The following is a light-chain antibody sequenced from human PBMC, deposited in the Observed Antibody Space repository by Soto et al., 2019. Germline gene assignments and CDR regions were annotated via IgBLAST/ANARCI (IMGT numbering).Light chain of an antibody. V-gene: IGKV3-11*01. CDR1: QSVSSY. CDR3: QQRSNWPLYA. J-gene: IGKJ2*01. CDR2: DAS. Sequence: EIVLTQSPATLSLSPGERATLSCRASQSVSSYLAWYQQKPGQAPRLLIYDASNSATGIPARFSGSGSGTDFTLTISSLEPEDCAVSYCQQRSNWPLYAFGQGTKLEIK.